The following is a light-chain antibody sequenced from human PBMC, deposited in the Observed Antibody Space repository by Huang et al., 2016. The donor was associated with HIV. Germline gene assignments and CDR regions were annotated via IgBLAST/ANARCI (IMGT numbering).Light chain of an antibody. Sequence: DIQMTQSPSSLSPSVGERVTITCQASQDINKFLNWYQQRPGKDPRLLIYDGSNLETGGPSRFSGSGSGTDFTFTISSLQPEDVATYYCQQYDGLPPWTFGQGTKVEIK. J-gene: IGKJ1*01. CDR1: QDINKF. CDR2: DGS. V-gene: IGKV1-33*01. CDR3: QQYDGLPPWT.